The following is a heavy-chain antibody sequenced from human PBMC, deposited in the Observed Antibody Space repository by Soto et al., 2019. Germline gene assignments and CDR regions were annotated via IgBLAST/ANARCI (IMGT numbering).Heavy chain of an antibody. CDR1: GYTFTHYY. Sequence: QVQLLQSGAEVKKPGASVKVSCRTSGYTFTHYYIHWVRQAPGQGIEWLGIINPASGSTNYAQDFQGRVTLTMDASTTTVYMELSGLRAEDTAIFYCARDLAAGDHWGQGTLVTVSS. J-gene: IGHJ4*02. V-gene: IGHV1-46*01. CDR2: INPASGST. CDR3: ARDLAAGDH. D-gene: IGHD6-13*01.